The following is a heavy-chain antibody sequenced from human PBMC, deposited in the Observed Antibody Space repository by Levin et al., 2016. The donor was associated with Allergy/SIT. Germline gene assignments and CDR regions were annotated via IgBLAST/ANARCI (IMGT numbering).Heavy chain of an antibody. J-gene: IGHJ6*02. CDR3: ARETISGYYDFWSGFRGMDV. Sequence: ASVKVSCKASGYTFTGYYMHWVRQAPGQGLEWMGWINPNSGGTNYAQKFQGWVTMTRDTSISTAYMELSRLRSDDTAVYYCARETISGYYDFWSGFRGMDVWGQGTTVTVSS. CDR2: INPNSGGT. CDR1: GYTFTGYY. D-gene: IGHD3-3*01. V-gene: IGHV1-2*04.